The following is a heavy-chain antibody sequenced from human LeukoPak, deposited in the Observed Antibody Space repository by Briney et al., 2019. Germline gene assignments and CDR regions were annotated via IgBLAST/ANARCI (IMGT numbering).Heavy chain of an antibody. CDR3: ARQAHCSGDSCFSFLDPFDI. D-gene: IGHD2-15*01. Sequence: GESLKISCRTSGYIFSAYWIGWVRHMPGRGLEWMGIIYPSDSDIKNSPSFQGHVTISADKSINTAYLQWSSLKASDSAMYYCARQAHCSGDSCFSFLDPFDIWGQGTMVTVSS. CDR1: GYIFSAYW. V-gene: IGHV5-51*01. CDR2: IYPSDSDI. J-gene: IGHJ3*02.